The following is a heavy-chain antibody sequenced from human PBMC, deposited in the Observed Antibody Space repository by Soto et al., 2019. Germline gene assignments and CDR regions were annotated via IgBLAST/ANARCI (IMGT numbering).Heavy chain of an antibody. CDR1: GFTFSSHA. CDR3: VREFRNDFWRGYRNYYFDY. V-gene: IGHV3-33*01. Sequence: QEHLVESGGGVVQPGASLRLSCAASGFTFSSHAMHWVRQAPGKGLEWVAVVWYDGSNKYYAESVKGRFTSSRDNSKNTIYLQMNNLRAEDMAGYYCVREFRNDFWRGYRNYYFDYWGQGTLVTVSS. D-gene: IGHD3-3*01. J-gene: IGHJ4*02. CDR2: VWYDGSNK.